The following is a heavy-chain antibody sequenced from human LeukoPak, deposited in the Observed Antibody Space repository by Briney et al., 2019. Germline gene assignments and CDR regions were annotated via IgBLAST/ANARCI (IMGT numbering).Heavy chain of an antibody. CDR2: ISPRGGTT. CDR3: ARPKWLRSSSYAFDI. J-gene: IGHJ3*02. CDR1: GYTFTSYF. D-gene: IGHD5-12*01. Sequence: GASVKVSCKASGYTFTSYFMHWVRLAPGQGLEWMGIISPRGGTTNYAQKFQGRVTMARDTSISTAYMELSRLRSDDTAVYYCARPKWLRSSSYAFDIWGQGTMVTVSS. V-gene: IGHV1-46*01.